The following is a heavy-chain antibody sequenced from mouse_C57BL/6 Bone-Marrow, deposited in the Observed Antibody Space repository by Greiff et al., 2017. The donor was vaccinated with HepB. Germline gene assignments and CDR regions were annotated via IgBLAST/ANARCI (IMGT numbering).Heavy chain of an antibody. V-gene: IGHV1-78*01. CDR2: IYPRDGST. D-gene: IGHD3-2*02. CDR3: ARAAQARYYYAMDY. J-gene: IGHJ4*01. Sequence: QVQLQQSDAELVKPGASVKISCKVSGYTFTDHTTHWMKQRPEQGLEWIGYIYPRDGSTKYNEKFKGKATFTADKSSSTAYMQLNSLTSEDSAVYFCARAAQARYYYAMDYWGQGTSVTVSS. CDR1: GYTFTDHT.